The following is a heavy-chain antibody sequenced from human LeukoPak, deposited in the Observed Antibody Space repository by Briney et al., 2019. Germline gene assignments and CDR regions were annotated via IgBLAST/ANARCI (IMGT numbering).Heavy chain of an antibody. CDR3: ALVPNSNWFHF. CDR1: LDSTSNFY. V-gene: IGHV4-59*03. CDR2: IHYSGSS. D-gene: IGHD3-9*01. Sequence: SETLSLTCTVSLDSTSNFYWNWIRQSPGRGLEWIGNIHYSGSSVYNPSLKCRVTISIDTSRRQVFLKLNSATAADTAGQFCALVPNSNWFHFWGPGTLVSVSS. J-gene: IGHJ1*01.